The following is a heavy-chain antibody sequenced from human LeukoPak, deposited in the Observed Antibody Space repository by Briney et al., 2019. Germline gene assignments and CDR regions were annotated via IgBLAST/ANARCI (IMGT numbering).Heavy chain of an antibody. CDR3: AKGLRTGVGPYMGYHYYMDV. CDR1: GFTFSSYA. CDR2: INGNGAGT. J-gene: IGHJ6*03. V-gene: IGHV3-23*01. D-gene: IGHD3-16*01. Sequence: GGSLRLSCAASGFTFSSYAMSWVRQAPGKGLKWVSTINGNGAGTYYADSVKGRFTISRDNSYNTVSLQMNSLRDEDTGVYFCAKGLRTGVGPYMGYHYYMDVWGKGATVTVSS.